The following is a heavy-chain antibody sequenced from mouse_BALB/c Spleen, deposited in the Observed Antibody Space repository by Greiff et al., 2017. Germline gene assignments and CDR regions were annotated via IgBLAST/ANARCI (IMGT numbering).Heavy chain of an antibody. J-gene: IGHJ2*01. CDR1: GFTFSSFG. CDR2: ISSGSSTI. V-gene: IGHV5-17*02. CDR3: ARRPTVAYYFDY. Sequence: EVQRVESGGGLVQPGGSRKLSCAASGFTFSSFGMHWVRQAPEKGLEWVAYISSGSSTIYYADTVKGRFTISRDNPKNTLFLQMTSLRSEDTAMYYCARRPTVAYYFDYWGQGTTLTVSS. D-gene: IGHD1-1*01.